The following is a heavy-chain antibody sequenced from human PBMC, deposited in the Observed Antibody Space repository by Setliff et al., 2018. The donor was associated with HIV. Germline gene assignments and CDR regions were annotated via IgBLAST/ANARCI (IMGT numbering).Heavy chain of an antibody. Sequence: SETLSLTCNVSGGSISNYYWSWIRRPPGKGLEWIGYIYYSGGTHYNPSLKSRITISIDTSKNQFSLKLSSVTAADTAVYYCARRSGYAEDYWGQGTLVTVSS. CDR3: ARRSGYAEDY. CDR1: GGSISNYY. J-gene: IGHJ4*02. D-gene: IGHD5-12*01. V-gene: IGHV4-59*12. CDR2: IYYSGGT.